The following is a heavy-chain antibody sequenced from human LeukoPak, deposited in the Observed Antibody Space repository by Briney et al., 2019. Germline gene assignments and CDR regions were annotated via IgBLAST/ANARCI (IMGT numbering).Heavy chain of an antibody. CDR2: ISGDGDST. D-gene: IGHD4-11*01. J-gene: IGHJ5*02. V-gene: IGHV3-43*02. CDR3: AKDLTTVGSTWFDP. Sequence: EGSLRLSCAASGFTFDDYAMHWVRQPPGKGLEWFSLISGDGDSTHHADSVKGRFIIYRDNSKNSLYLQMNSLRSEDTALYYCAKDLTTVGSTWFDPWGQGTLVTVSS. CDR1: GFTFDDYA.